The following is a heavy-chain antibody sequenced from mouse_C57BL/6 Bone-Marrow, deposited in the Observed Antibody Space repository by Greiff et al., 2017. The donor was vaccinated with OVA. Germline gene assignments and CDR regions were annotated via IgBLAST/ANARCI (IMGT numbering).Heavy chain of an antibody. Sequence: EVKVIESGGGLVKPGGSLKLSCAASGFTFSDYGMHWVRQAPEKGLEWVAYISSGSSTIYYADTVKGRFTISRDNAKNTLFLQMTSLRSEDTAMYYCARRWLLHAWFAYWGQGTLVTVSA. CDR1: GFTFSDYG. CDR3: ARRWLLHAWFAY. V-gene: IGHV5-17*01. D-gene: IGHD2-3*01. J-gene: IGHJ3*01. CDR2: ISSGSSTI.